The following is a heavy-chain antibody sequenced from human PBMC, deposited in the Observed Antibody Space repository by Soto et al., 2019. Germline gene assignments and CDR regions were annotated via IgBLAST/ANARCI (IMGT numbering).Heavy chain of an antibody. CDR2: IYHSGRT. CDR3: ARQRTTVVTQAYFDY. CDR1: GESISSSSYY. V-gene: IGHV4-39*01. J-gene: IGHJ4*02. D-gene: IGHD2-21*02. Sequence: SETLSLTCIVSGESISSSSYYWGWIRQPPGKGLEWIGSIYHSGRTYYNPSLKSRVSVSIDTSKNQFSLKLSSVTAADTALYYCARQRTTVVTQAYFDYWGQGALVTVSS.